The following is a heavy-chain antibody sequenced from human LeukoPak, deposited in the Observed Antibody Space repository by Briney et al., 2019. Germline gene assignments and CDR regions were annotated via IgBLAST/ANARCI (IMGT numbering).Heavy chain of an antibody. Sequence: GGSLRLSCATSAFTFSSYWMHWVRQAPGKGLVWVSRINSDGSSRSYADYVKGRFTISRDDAKNTLYLQMSSLSVDDTVIYYCTRGSPGYSSSWLDFWGQGILVTVSS. D-gene: IGHD6-13*01. J-gene: IGHJ4*02. CDR3: TRGSPGYSSSWLDF. V-gene: IGHV3-74*01. CDR2: INSDGSSR. CDR1: AFTFSSYW.